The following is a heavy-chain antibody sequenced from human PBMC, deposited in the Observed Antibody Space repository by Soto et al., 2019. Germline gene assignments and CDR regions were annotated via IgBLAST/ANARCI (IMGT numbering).Heavy chain of an antibody. Sequence: SETLSLTCTVSGYSISSGYYWGWIRQPPGKGLEWIGSIYHSGSTYYNPSLKSRVTISVDTSKNQFSLKLSSVTAADTAVYYCARELRGWLEQLAPSTWFDPWGQGTLVTVSS. CDR2: IYHSGST. J-gene: IGHJ5*02. CDR3: ARELRGWLEQLAPSTWFDP. D-gene: IGHD6-6*01. V-gene: IGHV4-38-2*02. CDR1: GYSISSGYY.